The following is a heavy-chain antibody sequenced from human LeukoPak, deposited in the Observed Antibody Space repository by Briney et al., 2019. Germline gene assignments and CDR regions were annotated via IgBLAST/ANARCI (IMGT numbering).Heavy chain of an antibody. CDR2: TYYSGST. CDR1: GGSISSHY. D-gene: IGHD3-3*01. J-gene: IGHJ4*02. Sequence: PSETLSLTCTVSGGSISSHYWSWIRQPPGKGLEWIGLTYYSGSTNFNPSPKSRVTISLDTSKNQFSLKLRSVTAADTAVYYCARVLEDYDFWGGYVDHWGQGTLVTVSS. V-gene: IGHV4-59*11. CDR3: ARVLEDYDFWGGYVDH.